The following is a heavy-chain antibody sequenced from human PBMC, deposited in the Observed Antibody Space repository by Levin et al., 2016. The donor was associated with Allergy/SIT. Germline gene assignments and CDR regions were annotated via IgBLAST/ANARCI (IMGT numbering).Heavy chain of an antibody. CDR2: IWYDGSNK. Sequence: GGSLRLSCAASGFTFSSYGMHWVRQAPGKGLEWVAVIWYDGSNKYYADSVKGRFTISRDNSKNTLYLQMNSLRAEDTAVYYCARDPRNIGYSGYDNWMTRTAFYYGMDVWGQGTTVTVSS. CDR1: GFTFSSYG. CDR3: ARDPRNIGYSGYDNWMTRTAFYYGMDV. D-gene: IGHD5-12*01. V-gene: IGHV3-33*01. J-gene: IGHJ6*02.